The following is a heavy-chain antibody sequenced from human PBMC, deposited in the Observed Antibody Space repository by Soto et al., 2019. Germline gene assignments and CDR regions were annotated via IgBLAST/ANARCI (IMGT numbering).Heavy chain of an antibody. CDR3: VRDGLDYYDTERLYFDK. V-gene: IGHV3-23*01. CDR2: TSGGDAKT. D-gene: IGHD3-22*01. Sequence: GSLSLSRAASGFSFRRYAMSWVRQAPGTGLEWVLTTSGGDAKTYYADSVKRRFSISTDTSNNSLYLQMNSLRAEDTATYYCVRDGLDYYDTERLYFDKWGQGSLVTASS. CDR1: GFSFRRYA. J-gene: IGHJ4*02.